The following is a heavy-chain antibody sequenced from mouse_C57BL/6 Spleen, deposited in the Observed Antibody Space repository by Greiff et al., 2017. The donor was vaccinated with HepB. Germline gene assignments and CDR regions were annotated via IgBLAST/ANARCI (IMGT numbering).Heavy chain of an antibody. Sequence: EVQLQQSGPGLVKPSQSLSLTCSVTGYSITSGYYWNWIRQFPGNKLEWMGYISYDGSNNYNPSLKNRISITRDTSKNQFFLKLNSVTTEDTATYYCARGGVTLDVWGTGTTVTVSS. CDR1: GYSITSGYY. V-gene: IGHV3-6*01. J-gene: IGHJ1*03. CDR2: ISYDGSN. CDR3: ARGGVTLDV. D-gene: IGHD2-5*01.